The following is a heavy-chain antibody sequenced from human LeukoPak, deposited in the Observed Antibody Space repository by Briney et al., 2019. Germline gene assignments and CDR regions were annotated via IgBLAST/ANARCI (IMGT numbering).Heavy chain of an antibody. V-gene: IGHV3-7*01. CDR3: ARGYDFWSGYPDY. J-gene: IGHJ4*02. Sequence: PGGSLRLSCAASGFTFSSYWMSWVRQAPGKGLEWVANIKQDGSEKYYVDSVKGRFTISRDNAKNSLYLQMNSLRAEDTAVYYCARGYDFWSGYPDYWGQGTLVTVSS. CDR1: GFTFSSYW. CDR2: IKQDGSEK. D-gene: IGHD3-3*01.